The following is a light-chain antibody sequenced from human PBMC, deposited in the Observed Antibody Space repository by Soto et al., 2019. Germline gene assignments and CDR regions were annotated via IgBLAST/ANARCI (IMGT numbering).Light chain of an antibody. CDR2: EVS. J-gene: IGLJ1*01. V-gene: IGLV2-14*01. CDR3: SSYTSSSTPHV. CDR1: SSDVGGYNY. Sequence: QSALTQPASVSGSPGQSITISCTGTSSDVGGYNYVSWYQQHPGKAPKLMIYEVSNRPSGVSNRFPGSKSGNTASLTISGLQAEDEADYYCSSYTSSSTPHVFGTGTKLTVL.